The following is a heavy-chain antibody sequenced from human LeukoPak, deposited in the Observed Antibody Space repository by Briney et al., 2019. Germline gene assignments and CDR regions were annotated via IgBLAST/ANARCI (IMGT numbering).Heavy chain of an antibody. Sequence: SETLSLTCAVYGGSFSGYYWSWIRQPPGKGLEWIGEINHSGSTNYNPSLKSRVTISVDTSKNQFSLKLSSVTAADTAVYYCARGYYDSSGYYYVRWFDPWGQGTLVTVSS. V-gene: IGHV4-34*01. CDR3: ARGYYDSSGYYYVRWFDP. CDR1: GGSFSGYY. J-gene: IGHJ5*02. D-gene: IGHD3-22*01. CDR2: INHSGST.